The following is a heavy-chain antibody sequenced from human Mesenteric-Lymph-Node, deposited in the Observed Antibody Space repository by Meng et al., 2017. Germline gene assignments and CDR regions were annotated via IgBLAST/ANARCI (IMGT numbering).Heavy chain of an antibody. V-gene: IGHV4-34*01. CDR1: GGSFSGYY. CDR2: INHSGST. J-gene: IGHJ4*02. D-gene: IGHD6-13*01. CDR3: ARGGGNSWYIDY. Sequence: QGQLQQWGAGLVKPSETLSLTCAVPGGSFSGYYWSWIRQPPGKGLEWIGEINHSGSTNYNPSLKSRVTISVDTSKNQFSLKLSSVTAADTAVYYCARGGGNSWYIDYWGQGTLVTVSS.